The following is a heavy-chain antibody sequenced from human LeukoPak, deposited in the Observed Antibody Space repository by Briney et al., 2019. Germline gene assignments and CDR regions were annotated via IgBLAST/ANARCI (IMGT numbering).Heavy chain of an antibody. Sequence: GGSLRLSCAASGFTFSSYAMSWVRQAPGKGLEWVSAISGSGGSTYYADSVKGRFTISRDNAKNSLYLQMNSLRAEDTAIYYCARNREMYSDYPKDAFDIWGQGTMVTVSS. CDR3: ARNREMYSDYPKDAFDI. V-gene: IGHV3-23*01. J-gene: IGHJ3*02. D-gene: IGHD4-11*01. CDR2: ISGSGGST. CDR1: GFTFSSYA.